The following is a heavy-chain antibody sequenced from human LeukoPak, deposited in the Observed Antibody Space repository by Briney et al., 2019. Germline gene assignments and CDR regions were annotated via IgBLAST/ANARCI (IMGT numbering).Heavy chain of an antibody. CDR1: GFTFSSYA. CDR2: ISGSGGST. D-gene: IGHD2-2*01. Sequence: GGSLRLSCAASGFTFSSYAMSWVRQAPGKGLEWVSAISGSGGSTYYADSVKGRFTISRDNSKNTLYLQMNSLRAEDTAVYYCAKGRGYCSSTSCYPGEGIWGYYYYYGMDVWGQGTTVTVSS. J-gene: IGHJ6*02. V-gene: IGHV3-23*01. CDR3: AKGRGYCSSTSCYPGEGIWGYYYYYGMDV.